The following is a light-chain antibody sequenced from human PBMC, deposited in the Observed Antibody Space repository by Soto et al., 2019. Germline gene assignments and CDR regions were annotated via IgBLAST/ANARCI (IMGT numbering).Light chain of an antibody. CDR1: SSDVGGYNY. J-gene: IGLJ1*01. V-gene: IGLV2-14*01. CDR3: ASWDDSLSSHV. CDR2: EVS. Sequence: QSVLTQPASVSGSPGQSITISCTGTSSDVGGYNYVSWYQHHPGKAPKLLIYEVSYRPSGVSDRFSGSKSANTASLAISGLQAEDEADYYCASWDDSLSSHVFGGGTKVTVL.